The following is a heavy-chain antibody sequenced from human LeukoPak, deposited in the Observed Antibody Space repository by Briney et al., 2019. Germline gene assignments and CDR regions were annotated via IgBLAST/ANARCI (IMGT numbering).Heavy chain of an antibody. CDR2: ISYDGSNK. V-gene: IGHV3-30-3*01. CDR3: ARDRGYDFWSGYFDY. D-gene: IGHD3-3*01. CDR1: GFTFSSYA. J-gene: IGHJ4*02. Sequence: PGGSLRLSCAASGFTFSSYAMHWVRQAPGKGLEWVAVISYDGSNKYYADSVKGRFTISRDNSKNTLYLRMNSLRAEDTAVYYCARDRGYDFWSGYFDYWGQGTLVTVSS.